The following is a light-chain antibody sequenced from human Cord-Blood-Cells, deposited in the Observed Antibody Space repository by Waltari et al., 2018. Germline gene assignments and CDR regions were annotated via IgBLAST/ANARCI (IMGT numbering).Light chain of an antibody. CDR3: SSYTSSSTWV. CDR1: SSDVGGYNY. V-gene: IGLV2-14*03. J-gene: IGLJ3*02. CDR2: DVS. Sequence: QSALTQPASVSGSPGQSITISCTGTSSDVGGYNYVSWYQQHPGKAPNLMIYDVSNRPSWVSNLFSGSKSGNTAALTISGLQAEDEADYYCSSYTSSSTWVFGGGTKLTVL.